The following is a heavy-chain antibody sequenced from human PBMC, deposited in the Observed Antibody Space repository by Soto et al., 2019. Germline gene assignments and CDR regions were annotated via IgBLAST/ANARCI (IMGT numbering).Heavy chain of an antibody. Sequence: LSLTCTVSGGSISYYYWNWIRQSAGKGLEWIGRIYSSGSTNYNPSLKSRISMSIDTSKNQFSLKVRAVPAADTAVYYCARDYGSGSYYTFDYWGQGTQVTVSS. D-gene: IGHD3-10*01. J-gene: IGHJ4*02. CDR3: ARDYGSGSYYTFDY. V-gene: IGHV4-4*07. CDR1: GGSISYYY. CDR2: IYSSGST.